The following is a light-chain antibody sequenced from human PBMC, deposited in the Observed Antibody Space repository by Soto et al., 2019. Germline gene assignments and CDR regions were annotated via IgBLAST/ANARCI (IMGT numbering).Light chain of an antibody. CDR1: SSNIGANYA. Sequence: QSVLTQPPSVSGAPGHRVTISCAGSSSNIGANYAVHWYQQLPGTAPKLLIYDYNKRPSGVPDRFSGSKSGTSASLAITGLQAADEADYYCQSYDSSMTGWVFGNGTKVTVL. J-gene: IGLJ1*01. CDR2: DYN. CDR3: QSYDSSMTGWV. V-gene: IGLV1-40*01.